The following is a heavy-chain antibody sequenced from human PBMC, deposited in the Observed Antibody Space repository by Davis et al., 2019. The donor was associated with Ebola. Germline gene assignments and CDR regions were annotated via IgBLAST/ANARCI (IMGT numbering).Heavy chain of an antibody. CDR3: AKDIGMRMTNWFDP. CDR1: GFSFDDYA. J-gene: IGHJ5*02. D-gene: IGHD2-15*01. CDR2: IDWNSGRT. V-gene: IGHV3-9*01. Sequence: SLKISCAASGFSFDDYAMHWVRQAPGRGLEWVSGIDWNSGRTGYADSVKGRFTISRDNAKNSLYLQMNSLRAEDTALYYCAKDIGMRMTNWFDPWGQGTLVTVSS.